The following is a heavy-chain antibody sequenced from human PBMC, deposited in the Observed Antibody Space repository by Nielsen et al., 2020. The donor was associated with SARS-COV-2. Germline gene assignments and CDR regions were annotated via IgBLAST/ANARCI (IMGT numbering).Heavy chain of an antibody. D-gene: IGHD4-17*01. V-gene: IGHV4-61*01. J-gene: IGHJ3*02. Sequence: SETLSLTCTVSGGSISSSSYYWSWIRQPPGKGLEWIGYIYYSGSTNYNPSLKSRVTISVDTSKNQFSLKLSSVTAADTAVYYCARGDGDGDDAFDIWGQGTMVTVSS. CDR2: IYYSGST. CDR1: GGSISSSSYY. CDR3: ARGDGDGDDAFDI.